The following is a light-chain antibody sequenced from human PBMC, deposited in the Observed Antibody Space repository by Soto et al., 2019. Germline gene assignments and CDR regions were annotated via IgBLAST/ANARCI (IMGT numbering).Light chain of an antibody. CDR1: QTISTW. CDR3: QQYKNWPL. V-gene: IGKV1-5*01. CDR2: DAS. J-gene: IGKJ5*01. Sequence: DIQVTQSPPTLSASVGDRVTITCRASQTISTWMAWYQQKPGKAPKLLVYDASTLQSGVASRFSGSGSGTEFTLIISGLQPDDSAVYYCQQYKNWPLFGQGTRLEI.